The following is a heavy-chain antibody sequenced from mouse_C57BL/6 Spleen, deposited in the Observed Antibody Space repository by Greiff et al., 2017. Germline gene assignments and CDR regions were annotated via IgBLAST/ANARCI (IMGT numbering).Heavy chain of an antibody. CDR1: GYAFSSSW. V-gene: IGHV1-82*01. Sequence: QVQLKQSGPELVKPGASVKISCKASGYAFSSSWMNWVKQRPGKGLEWIGRIYPGDGDTNYNGKFKGKATLTADKSSSTAYMQLSSLTSEDSAVYFCARRLLGFDYWGQGTTLTVSS. D-gene: IGHD2-3*01. CDR2: IYPGDGDT. J-gene: IGHJ2*01. CDR3: ARRLLGFDY.